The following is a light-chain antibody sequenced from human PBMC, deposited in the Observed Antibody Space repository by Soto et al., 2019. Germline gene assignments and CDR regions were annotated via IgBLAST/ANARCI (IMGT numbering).Light chain of an antibody. CDR1: QSVSNVY. CDR2: DTS. Sequence: EIVLTQSPGTLSLSPGERATLSCRASQSVSNVYLAWYQQKPGQAPRLLIYDTSNRATGIPERFSGSGSGTDFTLTISRLEPEDFAVYYCQQSGSSPRTFGQGTKLEIK. CDR3: QQSGSSPRT. V-gene: IGKV3-20*01. J-gene: IGKJ2*01.